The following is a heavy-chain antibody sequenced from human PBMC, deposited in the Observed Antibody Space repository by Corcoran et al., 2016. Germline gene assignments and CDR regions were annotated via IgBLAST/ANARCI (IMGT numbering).Heavy chain of an antibody. CDR2: IIPIFGTA. D-gene: IGHD5-18*01. V-gene: IGHV1-69*01. CDR1: GGTFSNYA. J-gene: IGHJ6*02. Sequence: QVQLVSSGAEVKKPGSSVNVSCKASGGTFSNYAISWVRHAPGQGLEWMGGIIPIFGTANYAQKFQGRVTITADSSTSTAYMELSSLRSEYTALYFCAREVPEKARYSYYYYYYGMDVWGQGTTVTVSS. CDR3: AREVPEKARYSYYYYYYGMDV.